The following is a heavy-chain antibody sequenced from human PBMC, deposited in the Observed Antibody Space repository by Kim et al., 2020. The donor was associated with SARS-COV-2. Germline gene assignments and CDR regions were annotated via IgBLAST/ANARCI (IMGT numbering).Heavy chain of an antibody. J-gene: IGHJ4*02. CDR3: ARDSRYYSDRSGYLFDY. CDR2: MSYDGSNK. CDR1: GFPFSSYA. D-gene: IGHD3-22*01. Sequence: GGSLRLSCAASGFPFSSYAMHWVRQAPGQGLEWVALMSYDGSNKYYADSVKGRFTISRDNSKNTLYLQMNNLTPEDRAVYYCARDSRYYSDRSGYLFDYWGQGTLVTVSS. V-gene: IGHV3-30*04.